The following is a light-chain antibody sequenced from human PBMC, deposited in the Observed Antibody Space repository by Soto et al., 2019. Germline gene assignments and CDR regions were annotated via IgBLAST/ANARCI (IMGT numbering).Light chain of an antibody. J-gene: IGKJ1*01. CDR2: GAS. V-gene: IGKV3-15*01. CDR1: RSVSSN. Sequence: ETVMTQSPATLSVSPGERATLSCRASRSVSSNLAWYQQKPGQAPRLLIYGASTRATGIPARFSGSGSATEYTLTISSLQSEDSAVYYCQQYNDWPPVTFGQGTKVDIK. CDR3: QQYNDWPPVT.